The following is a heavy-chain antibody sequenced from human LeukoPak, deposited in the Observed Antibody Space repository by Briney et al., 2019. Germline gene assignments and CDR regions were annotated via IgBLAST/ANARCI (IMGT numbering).Heavy chain of an antibody. CDR3: ARSKVEWRFLEWQYYFVY. CDR1: GGTFSSYA. J-gene: IGHJ4*02. CDR2: IIPIFGTA. Sequence: GSSVKVSCKASGGTFSSYAISWVRQAPGQGLEWMGGIIPIFGTANYAQKFQGRVTITADESTSTAYMELSSLRSEDTAVYYCARSKVEWRFLEWQYYFVYWGQGTLVTVSS. D-gene: IGHD3-3*01. V-gene: IGHV1-69*01.